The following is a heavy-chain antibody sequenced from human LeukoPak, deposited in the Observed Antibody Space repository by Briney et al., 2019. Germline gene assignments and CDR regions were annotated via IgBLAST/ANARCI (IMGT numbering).Heavy chain of an antibody. CDR1: GFTVNMYW. CDR2: IKPDGSVE. J-gene: IGHJ4*02. Sequence: GGSLRLSCAATGFTVNMYWMNWVRQAPGKGLEWVANIKPDGSVEYYADSVKGLFTVSRDNAKNSLYLQMSSLRAEDTAVYYCVPARAGWAQGALVTVSS. CDR3: VPARAG. V-gene: IGHV3-7*01. D-gene: IGHD3-10*01.